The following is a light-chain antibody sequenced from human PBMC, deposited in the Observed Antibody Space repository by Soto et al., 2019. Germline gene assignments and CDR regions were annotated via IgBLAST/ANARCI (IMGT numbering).Light chain of an antibody. J-gene: IGKJ3*01. Sequence: DIVMTQSPLSLPVTPGEPASISCRSSQSLLHSNGYNYLDWYLQKPGQSPQLLIYLGSNRASGVPDRFSGSGSGTDFTLKISRVEAEDVGVYYCMQALQTTFTFGPGTKVDIE. V-gene: IGKV2-28*01. CDR2: LGS. CDR3: MQALQTTFT. CDR1: QSLLHSNGYNY.